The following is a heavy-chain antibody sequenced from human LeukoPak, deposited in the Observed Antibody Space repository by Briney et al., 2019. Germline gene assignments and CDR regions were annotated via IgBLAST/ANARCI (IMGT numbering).Heavy chain of an antibody. J-gene: IGHJ4*02. Sequence: GASVKVSCKAPGGTFSSYAFSWVRQAPGQGLEWMGGIIPIVGTTNYAQMFQGRVTITADESTSTAYVELSSLRSEDTAVYYCARGGYYYDSSGYSHLPDYWGQGTLVTVSA. V-gene: IGHV1-69*13. CDR3: ARGGYYYDSSGYSHLPDY. D-gene: IGHD3-22*01. CDR2: IIPIVGTT. CDR1: GGTFSSYA.